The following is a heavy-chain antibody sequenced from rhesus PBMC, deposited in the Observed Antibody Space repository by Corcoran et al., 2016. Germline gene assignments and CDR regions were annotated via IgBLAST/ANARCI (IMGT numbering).Heavy chain of an antibody. J-gene: IGHJ5-1*01. V-gene: IGHV4-80*01. D-gene: IGHD4-29*01. CDR3: STNDYGTSYRFDV. Sequence: QVQLQESGPGLVKPSETLSLTCAVSGASFASYWWSWLRPAPGKGLEWIGEINGHSGNTNYSPSLKSRVTISKDASKNQLSLNLNFLTDADTAVYYCSTNDYGTSYRFDVWGPGVLVTVSS. CDR1: GASFASYW. CDR2: INGHSGNT.